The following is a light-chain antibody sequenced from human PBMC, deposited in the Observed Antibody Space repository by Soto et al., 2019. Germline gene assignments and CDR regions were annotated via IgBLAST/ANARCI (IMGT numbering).Light chain of an antibody. Sequence: DIQMTQSPSSLSASVGDRVTITCRASQSISRYLNWYQQKPGKAPNLLISAASNLQSGVTSRFGGSGSGTDFTLTISSLQPQDFATYYCQQTYSAPPHTFGGGTKVEIK. CDR2: AAS. CDR1: QSISRY. V-gene: IGKV1-39*01. CDR3: QQTYSAPPHT. J-gene: IGKJ4*01.